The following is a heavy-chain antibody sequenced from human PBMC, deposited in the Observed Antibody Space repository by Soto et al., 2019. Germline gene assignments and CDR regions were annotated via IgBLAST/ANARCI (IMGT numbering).Heavy chain of an antibody. CDR3: AKGSPAVSGKFYYHGMDV. V-gene: IGHV3-30-3*01. D-gene: IGHD6-19*01. CDR2: LSYDGTNK. J-gene: IGHJ6*02. Sequence: QVQLVESGGGVVQPGRSLRLSCAASGFTFSSFAMHWVRQAPGKGLEWVAVLSYDGTNKYYADSVEGRFTISRDNSKNTVSLPMNSLRAEDTAVYFCAKGSPAVSGKFYYHGMDVWGQGTTVTVSS. CDR1: GFTFSSFA.